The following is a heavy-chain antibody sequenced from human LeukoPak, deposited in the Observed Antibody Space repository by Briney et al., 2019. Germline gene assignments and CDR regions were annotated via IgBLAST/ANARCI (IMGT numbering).Heavy chain of an antibody. D-gene: IGHD1-26*01. CDR1: GGSISSGGFY. Sequence: SETLSLTCTVSGGSISSGGFYWSWIRQPPGKGLEWIGYIYYSGSTNYNPSLKSRVTISVDTSKNQFSLKLSSVTAADTAVYYCARGGEYSGSPFDPWGQGTLVTVSS. V-gene: IGHV4-61*08. CDR2: IYYSGST. CDR3: ARGGEYSGSPFDP. J-gene: IGHJ5*02.